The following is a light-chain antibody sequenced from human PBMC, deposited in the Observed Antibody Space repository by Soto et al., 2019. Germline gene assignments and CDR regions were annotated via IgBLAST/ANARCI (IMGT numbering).Light chain of an antibody. CDR1: QSISTY. CDR2: GAV. CDR3: QQSYSNGRT. J-gene: IGKJ1*01. V-gene: IGKV1-39*01. Sequence: DIQMTQSPSSLSASVGDRVTITCRASQSISTYLNWYQQKSGKAPNLLIHGAVNLRCGVPSRFSGSGSGTDFTLTMRGLQREDFATYYCQQSYSNGRTFGQGTKVEIK.